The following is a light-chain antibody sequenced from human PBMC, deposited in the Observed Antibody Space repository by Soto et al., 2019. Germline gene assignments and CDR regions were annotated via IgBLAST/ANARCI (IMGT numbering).Light chain of an antibody. V-gene: IGLV2-14*01. Sequence: QSVLTQPASVSGSPGQSITISCTGTSSDVGGYNYVSWYQQHPGKAPKLIIYEVTNRPSGVSNRFSGSKSGNTASLTISGLQADDEADYYCTSYTSGSTRYVFGKGTKVTVL. CDR3: TSYTSGSTRYV. J-gene: IGLJ1*01. CDR1: SSDVGGYNY. CDR2: EVT.